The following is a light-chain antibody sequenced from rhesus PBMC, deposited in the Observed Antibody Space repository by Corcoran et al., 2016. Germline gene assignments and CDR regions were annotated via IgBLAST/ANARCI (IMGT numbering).Light chain of an antibody. Sequence: SYDVTQPRSVSVSPGQTATITCGGDNIGSKNVHWYQQKPSQAPVVVIYYDSDRPSGIPDRFSGSNSGNTATLTISGVEDGDEADYHCQVWDSSSDHPTFGAGTRLTVL. J-gene: IGLJ1*01. CDR3: QVWDSSSDHPT. CDR2: YDS. CDR1: NIGSKN. V-gene: IGLV3-29*01.